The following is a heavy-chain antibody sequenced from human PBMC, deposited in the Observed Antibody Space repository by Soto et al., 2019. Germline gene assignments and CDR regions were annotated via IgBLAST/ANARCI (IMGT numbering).Heavy chain of an antibody. J-gene: IGHJ3*02. CDR2: ISSSGSTI. Sequence: EVQLVESGGGLVQPGGSLRLSCAASGFTFSSYEMNWVRQAPGKGLEWVSYISSSGSTIYYADSVKGRFTISRDNAKNSRYLQMNSLRAEDTAVYYCAREATVGTGGSDAFDIWGQGTMVTVSS. CDR1: GFTFSSYE. CDR3: AREATVGTGGSDAFDI. D-gene: IGHD4-17*01. V-gene: IGHV3-48*03.